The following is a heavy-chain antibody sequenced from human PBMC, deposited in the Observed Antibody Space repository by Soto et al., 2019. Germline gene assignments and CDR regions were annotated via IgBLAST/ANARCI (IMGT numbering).Heavy chain of an antibody. J-gene: IGHJ5*02. D-gene: IGHD1-26*01. CDR1: GDCISTSIHY. V-gene: IGHV4-39*01. CDR3: ARQIVGGDWFDP. CDR2: IYYSGGT. Sequence: SVPRSLTCTVSGDCISTSIHYLGWIRQPPGKGLEWIGNIYYSGGTYYNPSLRSRVTISVDTSKNQFSLKLSSVTAADTAVYYCARQIVGGDWFDPWGQGTLVTVS.